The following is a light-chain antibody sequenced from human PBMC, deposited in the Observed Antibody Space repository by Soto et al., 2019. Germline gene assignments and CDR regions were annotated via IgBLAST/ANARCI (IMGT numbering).Light chain of an antibody. CDR2: AAS. J-gene: IGKJ4*01. Sequence: DIQMTQSPSSLSASVGDRVTISCRTSLSISNYLNWYQQIPGKAPKLLIYAASNLQSGVPSRFRGSGSGTDFTLTISSLQPEDFATYYCQQTYSIPLTFGGGTRVEIK. V-gene: IGKV1-39*01. CDR3: QQTYSIPLT. CDR1: LSISNY.